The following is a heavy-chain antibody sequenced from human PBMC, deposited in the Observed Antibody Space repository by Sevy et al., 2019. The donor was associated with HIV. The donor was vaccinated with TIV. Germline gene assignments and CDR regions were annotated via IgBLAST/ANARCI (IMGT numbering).Heavy chain of an antibody. D-gene: IGHD2-8*02. V-gene: IGHV3-21*01. CDR2: ISSTSNYI. J-gene: IGHJ6*02. CDR1: GFTFSSYS. Sequence: GGSLRLSCAASGFTFSSYSMNWVHQAPGKGLEWVSSISSTSNYIYYGDSVKGRYTISRDNAKNSLHLQMNSLRAEDTAVYYCARAGGSTDRGMDVWGQGTTVTVSS. CDR3: ARAGGSTDRGMDV.